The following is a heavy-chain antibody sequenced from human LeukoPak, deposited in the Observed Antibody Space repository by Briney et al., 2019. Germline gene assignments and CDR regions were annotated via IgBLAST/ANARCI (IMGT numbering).Heavy chain of an antibody. J-gene: IGHJ4*02. Sequence: GGSLRLSCAASGFTFSSYGMHWVRQAPGKGLEWAAVIWYDGSNKYYADSVKGRFTISRDNSKNTLYLQMNSLRAEDTAVYYCANSGYSGYDSHSLDYWGQGTLVTVSS. V-gene: IGHV3-33*06. CDR2: IWYDGSNK. D-gene: IGHD5-12*01. CDR1: GFTFSSYG. CDR3: ANSGYSGYDSHSLDY.